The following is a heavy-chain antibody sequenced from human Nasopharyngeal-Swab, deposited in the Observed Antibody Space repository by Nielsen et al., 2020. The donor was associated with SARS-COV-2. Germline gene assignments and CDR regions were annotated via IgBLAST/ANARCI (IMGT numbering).Heavy chain of an antibody. V-gene: IGHV3-53*01. CDR2: IYSGGST. Sequence: GRSLRLSCAASGFTVSSNYMSWVRQAPGKGLEWVSVIYSGGSTYYADSVKGRFTISRDNSKNTLYLQMNSLRAEDTAVYYCARAATEYYYGMDVWGQGTTVTVSS. CDR1: GFTVSSNY. CDR3: ARAATEYYYGMDV. J-gene: IGHJ6*02. D-gene: IGHD1-1*01.